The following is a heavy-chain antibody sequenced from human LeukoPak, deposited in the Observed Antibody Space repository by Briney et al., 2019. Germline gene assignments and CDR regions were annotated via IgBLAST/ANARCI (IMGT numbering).Heavy chain of an antibody. V-gene: IGHV4-4*02. CDR2: IYHSGIT. CDR3: AREDPDRKIDY. CDR1: GGSISSTYW. D-gene: IGHD1-14*01. Sequence: SGTLSLTCDVSGGSISSTYWWTWVRQSPGKGLEWIGEIYHSGITNYNPSLKSRVTMSVDKPKNHFSLKLGSVTAADTAVYYCAREDPDRKIDYWGQGTLVTVSS. J-gene: IGHJ4*02.